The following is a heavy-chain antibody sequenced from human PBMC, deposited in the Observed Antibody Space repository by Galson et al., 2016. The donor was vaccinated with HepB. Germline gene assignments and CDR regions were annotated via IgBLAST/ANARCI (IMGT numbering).Heavy chain of an antibody. CDR2: ISVVDDDT. D-gene: IGHD6-19*01. CDR3: AKDIQQWLVRGNDAFDI. CDR1: GFTFSSYA. Sequence: SLRLSCAASGFTFSSYAMSWVRQAPGKGLEWVSAISVVDDDTYYADSAKGRFTISRDNSRTTLYLQMNSLRAEDTALYYCAKDIQQWLVRGNDAFDIWGQGTMVTVSS. J-gene: IGHJ3*02. V-gene: IGHV3-23*01.